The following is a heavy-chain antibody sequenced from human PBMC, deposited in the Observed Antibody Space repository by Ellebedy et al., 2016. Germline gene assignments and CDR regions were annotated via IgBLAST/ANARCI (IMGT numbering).Heavy chain of an antibody. J-gene: IGHJ3*02. V-gene: IGHV3-23*01. Sequence: GESLKISXAASGFTFSSYAMSWVRQAPGKGLEWVSAISGSGGSTYYADSVKGRFTISRDNSKNTLYLQMNSLRAEDTAVYYCANPVQLNSPNHSNDAFDIWGQGTMVTVSS. CDR1: GFTFSSYA. CDR3: ANPVQLNSPNHSNDAFDI. CDR2: ISGSGGST. D-gene: IGHD4-23*01.